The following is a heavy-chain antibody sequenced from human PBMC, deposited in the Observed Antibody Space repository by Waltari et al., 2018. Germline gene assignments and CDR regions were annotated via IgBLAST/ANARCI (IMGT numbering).Heavy chain of an antibody. D-gene: IGHD3-3*01. CDR3: ARGRWRRLYLDS. V-gene: IGHV4-34*09. Sequence: SWRRPAPGQGLEWVERSGGDWNAHSHPAFASRVTITLDAYNTPFSLKVTSATAADAAVYCCARGRWRRLYLDSWGPGILVTVSP. J-gene: IGHJ4*02. CDR2: SGGDWNA.